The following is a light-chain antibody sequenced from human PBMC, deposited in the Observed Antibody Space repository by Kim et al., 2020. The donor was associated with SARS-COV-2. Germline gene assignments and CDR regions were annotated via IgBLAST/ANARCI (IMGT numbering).Light chain of an antibody. CDR1: QSVSSSY. J-gene: IGKJ2*03. Sequence: LSHGERATLSCRASQSVSSSYLAWYQQKPGQAPRLLIYGASSRATGIPDMFSGSGSGTDFTLTISRLEPEDFAVYYCQQYGSSLYSFGQGTKLEI. CDR3: QQYGSSLYS. CDR2: GAS. V-gene: IGKV3-20*01.